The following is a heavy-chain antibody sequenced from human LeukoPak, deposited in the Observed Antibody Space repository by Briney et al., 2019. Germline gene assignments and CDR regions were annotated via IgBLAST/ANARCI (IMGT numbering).Heavy chain of an antibody. CDR1: GFTFSRYG. Sequence: GGSLRLSCSGTGFTFSRYGIHWVRQAPGEGLEWVTVIRYDGGEEYYADSVRGRFTISRDNSKNTVYLQMNNLRAEDTALYCCARESGYNPEPVAFDIWGQGTTVTVSS. V-gene: IGHV3-33*01. CDR3: ARESGYNPEPVAFDI. D-gene: IGHD5-24*01. J-gene: IGHJ3*02. CDR2: IRYDGGEE.